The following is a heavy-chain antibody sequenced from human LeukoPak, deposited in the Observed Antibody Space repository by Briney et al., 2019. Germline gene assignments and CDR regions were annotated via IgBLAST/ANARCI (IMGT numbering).Heavy chain of an antibody. CDR3: ARALRQQLVTGWFDP. CDR1: GDSINSYY. V-gene: IGHV4-59*01. CDR2: IYYSGST. Sequence: SETLSLTCTVSGDSINSYYWTWIRQPPGKGLEWIGYIYYSGSTNYNPSPKSRVTISVDTSKNQFSLRLTPVTAADTAVYYCARALRQQLVTGWFDPWGQGTLVTVSS. J-gene: IGHJ5*02. D-gene: IGHD6-13*01.